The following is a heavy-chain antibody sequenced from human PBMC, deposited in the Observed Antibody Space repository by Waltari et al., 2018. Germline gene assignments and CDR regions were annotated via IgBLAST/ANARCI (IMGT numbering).Heavy chain of an antibody. Sequence: QVQLVQSGAAVKKPGSSVKVSCKASGGTFSSYAISWVRPAPGPGLEWMGGIIPIFGTANYAQKFQGRVTITADESTSTAYMELSSLRSEDTAVYYCASPSSSWSRPTQFDYWGQGTLVTVSS. J-gene: IGHJ4*02. D-gene: IGHD6-13*01. CDR2: IIPIFGTA. V-gene: IGHV1-69*01. CDR3: ASPSSSWSRPTQFDY. CDR1: GGTFSSYA.